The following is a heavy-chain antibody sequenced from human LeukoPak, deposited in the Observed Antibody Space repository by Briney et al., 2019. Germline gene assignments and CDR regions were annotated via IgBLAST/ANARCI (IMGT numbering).Heavy chain of an antibody. CDR2: IDTTTGNP. Sequence: GASVKVSCKASGYPFSAHFLNWVRQAPGQGLEWMGNIDTTTGNPRYAQDFTGRFVFSLDTSVSTAYLQITSLKADDTAAYYCVRGTPTPRMDYWGQGTQVTVSS. J-gene: IGHJ4*02. D-gene: IGHD1-1*01. V-gene: IGHV7-4-1*02. CDR3: VRGTPTPRMDY. CDR1: GYPFSAHF.